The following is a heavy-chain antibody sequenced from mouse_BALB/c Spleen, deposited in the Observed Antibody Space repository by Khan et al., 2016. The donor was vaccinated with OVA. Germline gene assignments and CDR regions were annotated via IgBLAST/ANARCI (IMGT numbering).Heavy chain of an antibody. V-gene: IGHV3-2*02. J-gene: IGHJ3*01. Sequence: EVQLQESGPGLVKPSQSLSLTCTVTGYSITSDYAWNWIRQFPGNKLEWMGYIHYSGSTSYTPSLKSRISITRDTSKNQFFLHLNSVTSEDTATXYCARGLAYWGQGTLVTVSA. D-gene: IGHD3-3*01. CDR1: GYSITSDYA. CDR3: ARGLAY. CDR2: IHYSGST.